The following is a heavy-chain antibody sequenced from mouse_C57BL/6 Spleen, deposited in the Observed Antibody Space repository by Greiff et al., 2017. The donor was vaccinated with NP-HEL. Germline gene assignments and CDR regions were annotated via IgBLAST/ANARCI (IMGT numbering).Heavy chain of an antibody. CDR3: ARRAYYGSRDYAMDY. D-gene: IGHD1-1*01. V-gene: IGHV5-17*01. Sequence: EVMLVESGGGLVKPGGSLKLSCAASGFTFSDYGMHWVRQAPEKGLEWVAYISSGSSTIYYADTVKGRFTISRDNAKNTLFLQMTSLRSEDTAMYYCARRAYYGSRDYAMDYWGQGTSVTVSS. CDR2: ISSGSSTI. CDR1: GFTFSDYG. J-gene: IGHJ4*01.